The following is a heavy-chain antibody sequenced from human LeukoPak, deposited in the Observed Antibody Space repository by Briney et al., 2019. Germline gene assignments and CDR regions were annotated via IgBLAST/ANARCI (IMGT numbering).Heavy chain of an antibody. D-gene: IGHD4-17*01. CDR2: IYSGGST. V-gene: IGHV3-53*01. CDR3: ARDGHGVTTTY. Sequence: GGSLRLSCAASGFTVSSDYMTWVRQAPGEGLEWVSIIYSGGSTYYADSVKGRFTISRDNSKNTLYLQMNSLRAEDTAVYYCARDGHGVTTTYWGQGTLVTVSS. CDR1: GFTVSSDY. J-gene: IGHJ4*02.